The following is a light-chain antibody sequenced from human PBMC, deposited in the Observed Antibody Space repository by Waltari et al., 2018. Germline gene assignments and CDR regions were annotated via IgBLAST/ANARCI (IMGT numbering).Light chain of an antibody. V-gene: IGLV1-51*01. Sequence: QSVLTQPPSVSAAPGQMVAISCSGGASNVEHNFVSWYQQLPGTAPKLLIYYVSRRPSGIPDRFSGSKSGTSATLAITGLQTGDEADYYCGAWDSSLTAGVFGEGTKLTVL. J-gene: IGLJ3*02. CDR2: YVS. CDR3: GAWDSSLTAGV. CDR1: ASNVEHNF.